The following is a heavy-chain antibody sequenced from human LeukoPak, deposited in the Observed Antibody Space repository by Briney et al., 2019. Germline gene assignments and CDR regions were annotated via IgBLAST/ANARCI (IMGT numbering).Heavy chain of an antibody. CDR1: GGSISSYY. J-gene: IGHJ4*02. CDR2: IYYSGST. V-gene: IGHV4-59*01. Sequence: KPSETLSLTCTVSGGSISSYYWSWIRQPPGKGLEWIGYIYYSGSTNYNPSLKSRVTISVDTSKNQFSLKLSSVTAADTAVYYCARTRGYCSGGSCHTVAFDYWGQGTLVTVSS. D-gene: IGHD2-15*01. CDR3: ARTRGYCSGGSCHTVAFDY.